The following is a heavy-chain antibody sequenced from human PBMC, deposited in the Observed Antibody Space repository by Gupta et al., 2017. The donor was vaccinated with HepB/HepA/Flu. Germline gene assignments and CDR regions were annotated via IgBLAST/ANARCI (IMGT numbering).Heavy chain of an antibody. J-gene: IGHJ5*02. Sequence: QVQLQQWGAGLLQPSETLSLTCAVYGGSFINYYWSWIRQPPGKGLEWIGEINHSGTTNYNPSLKSRVTMSVDTSKCQFSLKLTSVTAADTAVYYCARGKVYYGSGTNYYFDPWGQGTLVTVSS. V-gene: IGHV4-34*02. CDR1: GGSFINYY. CDR3: ARGKVYYGSGTNYYFDP. CDR2: INHSGTT. D-gene: IGHD3-10*01.